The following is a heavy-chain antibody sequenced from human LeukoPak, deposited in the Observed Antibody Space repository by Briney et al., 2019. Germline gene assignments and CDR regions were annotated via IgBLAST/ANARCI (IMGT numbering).Heavy chain of an antibody. CDR3: ARVIQRATAMITFGGVIALDY. D-gene: IGHD3-16*02. CDR2: ISYDGSNK. J-gene: IGHJ4*02. Sequence: GGSLRLSCAAPGFTFSSYAMHWVRQAPGKGLEWVAVISYDGSNKYYADSVKGRFTISRDNSKNTLYLQMNSLRAEDTAVYYCARVIQRATAMITFGGVIALDYWGQGTLVTVSS. CDR1: GFTFSSYA. V-gene: IGHV3-30*04.